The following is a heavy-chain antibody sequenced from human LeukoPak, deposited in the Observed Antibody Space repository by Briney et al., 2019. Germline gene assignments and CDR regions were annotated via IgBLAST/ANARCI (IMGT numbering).Heavy chain of an antibody. CDR3: ARALTTLTYEGY. J-gene: IGHJ4*02. CDR1: GFTFSSYT. CDR2: ISGSNSYI. D-gene: IGHD1-1*01. V-gene: IGHV3-21*01. Sequence: TGGSLRLSCAASGFTFSSYTMRWIRQAPGKGLEWVSSISGSNSYIFYADSVKGRFTVSRDNAKDSLYLQMNSLRAEDTAVYYCARALTTLTYEGYWGQGTLVTVSS.